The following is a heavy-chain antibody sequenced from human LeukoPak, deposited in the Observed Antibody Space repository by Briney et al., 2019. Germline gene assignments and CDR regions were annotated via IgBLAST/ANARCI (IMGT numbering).Heavy chain of an antibody. CDR2: IYYNGNT. Sequence: PSETLSLTCSVSGGSISSTTDYWGWIRQPPGKGLEWIGSIYYNGNTYDNPSLKSRVTISVDTSKNQFSLKLSSVTAADTAIYYCASHVRTLGVPERDWFDPWGQGTLVTVSS. J-gene: IGHJ5*02. V-gene: IGHV4-39*01. D-gene: IGHD3-3*01. CDR3: ASHVRTLGVPERDWFDP. CDR1: GGSISSTTDY.